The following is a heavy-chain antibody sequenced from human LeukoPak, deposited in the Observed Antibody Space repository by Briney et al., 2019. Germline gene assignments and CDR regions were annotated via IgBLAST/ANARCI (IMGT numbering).Heavy chain of an antibody. D-gene: IGHD3-16*01. CDR2: ISSSGSTI. Sequence: GGSLSLSCAASGFTFSDYYMSWIRQAPGKGLEWVSYISSSGSTIYYADSVKGRFTISRDNAKNSLYLQMNSLRAEDTAVYYCAGTLRYVISPWFDPWGQGTLVTVSS. CDR1: GFTFSDYY. V-gene: IGHV3-11*04. CDR3: AGTLRYVISPWFDP. J-gene: IGHJ5*02.